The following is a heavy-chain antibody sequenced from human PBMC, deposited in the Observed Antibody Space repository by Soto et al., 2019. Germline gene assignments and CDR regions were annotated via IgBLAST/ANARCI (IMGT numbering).Heavy chain of an antibody. CDR3: ASMGAVPGRNIYYYYGMDV. D-gene: IGHD3-10*01. CDR2: IIPIFGTA. J-gene: IGHJ6*02. Sequence: SVKVSCKASGGTFSSYAISWVRQAPGQGLEWMGGIIPIFGTANYAQKFKGRVTITADESTSTAYMELSSLRSEDTAVYYCASMGAVPGRNIYYYYGMDVWGQGTTVTVSS. V-gene: IGHV1-69*13. CDR1: GGTFSSYA.